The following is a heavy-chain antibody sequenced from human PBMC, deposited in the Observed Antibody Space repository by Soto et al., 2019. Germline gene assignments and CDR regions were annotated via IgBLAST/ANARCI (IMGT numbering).Heavy chain of an antibody. D-gene: IGHD6-19*01. Sequence: ASVKVSCKASGYTFTSYYMHWVRQAPGQGLEWMGIINPSGGSTSYAQKFKGGVTMTRDTSTSTVYMKLRSMRSEDTAVYYCARAEDSSGWSYFDYWGQGTLVTVSS. V-gene: IGHV1-46*01. CDR3: ARAEDSSGWSYFDY. CDR2: INPSGGST. J-gene: IGHJ4*02. CDR1: GYTFTSYY.